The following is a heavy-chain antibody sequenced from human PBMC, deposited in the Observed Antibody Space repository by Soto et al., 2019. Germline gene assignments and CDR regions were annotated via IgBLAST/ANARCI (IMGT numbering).Heavy chain of an antibody. V-gene: IGHV3-30*18. CDR2: ISYDGSNK. CDR1: GFTFSSYG. Sequence: GGSLRLSCAASGFTFSSYGMHWVRQAPGKGLEWVAVISYDGSNKYYADSVKGRFTISRDNSKNTLYLQMNSLRAEDTAVYYCAKSGSGYYRVDYYYYMDVWGKGTTVTVSS. CDR3: AKSGSGYYRVDYYYYMDV. D-gene: IGHD3-3*01. J-gene: IGHJ6*03.